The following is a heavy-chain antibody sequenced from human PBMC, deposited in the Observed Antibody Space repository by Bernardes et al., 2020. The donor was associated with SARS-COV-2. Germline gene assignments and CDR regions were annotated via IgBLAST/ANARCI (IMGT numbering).Heavy chain of an antibody. J-gene: IGHJ4*02. V-gene: IGHV5-51*01. CDR3: ARGRYSGSYFSDFDY. CDR1: GYSFTTSW. D-gene: IGHD1-26*01. CDR2: IYPGDSDT. Sequence: GESLKISCKGSGYSFTTSWIGWVRQMPGKGLEWMGIIYPGDSDTRYSPSFQGQVTISADKSISTAYLQWSSLKASDTAMFYCARGRYSGSYFSDFDYCGQGTLVTVSS.